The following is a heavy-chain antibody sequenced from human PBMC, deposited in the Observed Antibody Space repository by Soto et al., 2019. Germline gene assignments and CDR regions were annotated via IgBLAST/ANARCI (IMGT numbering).Heavy chain of an antibody. Sequence: EVQLLESGGGLVQPGGSLRLSCAASGFTFSSYAMSWVRQAPGKGLEWVSAISGSGGSTYYADSVKGRFTISRDNSKNTLYMQMNRLRAEDTAVYYCAKDRVRSGYDHYYYYYYMDVWGKGTTVTVSS. J-gene: IGHJ6*03. CDR2: ISGSGGST. V-gene: IGHV3-23*01. CDR3: AKDRVRSGYDHYYYYYYMDV. CDR1: GFTFSSYA. D-gene: IGHD5-12*01.